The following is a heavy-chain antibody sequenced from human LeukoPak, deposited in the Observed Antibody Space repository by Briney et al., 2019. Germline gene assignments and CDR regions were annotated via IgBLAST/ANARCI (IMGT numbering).Heavy chain of an antibody. J-gene: IGHJ4*02. CDR2: IRSKAYGGTT. CDR1: GFTFGDYA. CDR3: TSPAYDYVWGSSDY. Sequence: GRSLRLSCTASGFTFGDYAMSWVRQAPGKGLEWVGFIRSKAYGGTTEYAASVKGRFTISRDDSKSIAYLQMNSLKTEDTAVYYCTSPAYDYVWGSSDYWGQGTLVTVSP. D-gene: IGHD3-16*01. V-gene: IGHV3-49*04.